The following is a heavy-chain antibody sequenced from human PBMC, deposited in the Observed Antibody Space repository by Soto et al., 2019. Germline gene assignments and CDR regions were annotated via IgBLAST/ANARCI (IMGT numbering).Heavy chain of an antibody. CDR3: ARGQGLLRSFDI. J-gene: IGHJ3*02. CDR1: GYTFTSYD. CDR2: MNPNSGNT. V-gene: IGHV1-8*01. D-gene: IGHD2-15*01. Sequence: ASVKVSCKASGYTFTSYDINWVRQATGQGLEWMGWMNPNSGNTGYGQKFQGRVTMTRNTSISTAYMELSTLRSEDTAVYYCARGQGLLRSFDIWGQGTMVTVSS.